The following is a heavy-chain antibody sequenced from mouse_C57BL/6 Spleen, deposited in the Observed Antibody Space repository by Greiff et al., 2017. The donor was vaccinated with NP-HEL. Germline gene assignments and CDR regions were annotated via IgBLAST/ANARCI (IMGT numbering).Heavy chain of an antibody. J-gene: IGHJ1*03. CDR2: IYPVSGET. CDR1: GYTFTDHI. Sequence: LQESGAELASPGASVTLSCKASGYTFTDHIMNWVKKRPGQGLEWIGRIYPVSGETNYNQKFMGKANFSVDRSSSTVYMVLNSLTSEDPAVYYCGRPPTVADRGYFDVWGTGTTVTVSS. V-gene: IGHV1-11*01. D-gene: IGHD1-1*01. CDR3: GRPPTVADRGYFDV.